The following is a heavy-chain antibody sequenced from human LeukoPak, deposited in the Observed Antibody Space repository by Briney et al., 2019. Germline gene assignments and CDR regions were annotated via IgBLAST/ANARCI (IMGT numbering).Heavy chain of an antibody. J-gene: IGHJ5*02. CDR3: ASHDYSNYGWFDP. Sequence: ASVKVSCKASGGTFSSYAISRVRQAPGQGLEWMGGIIPIFGTANYAQKFQGRVTITTDESTSTAYMELSSLRSEDTAVYYCASHDYSNYGWFDPWGQGTLVTVSS. CDR1: GGTFSSYA. D-gene: IGHD4-11*01. V-gene: IGHV1-69*05. CDR2: IIPIFGTA.